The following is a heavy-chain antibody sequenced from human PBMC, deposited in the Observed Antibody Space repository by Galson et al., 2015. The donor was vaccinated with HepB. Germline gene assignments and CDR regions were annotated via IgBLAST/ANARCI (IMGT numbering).Heavy chain of an antibody. D-gene: IGHD6-6*01. CDR1: GGSFSGYY. CDR3: ARGQYRRDY. Sequence: LSLTCAVYGGSFSGYYWSWIRQPPGKGLEWIGEINHGGSTNYNPSLKSRVTISVDTSKNQFSLKLSSVTAADTAVYYCARGQYRRDYWGQGTLVTVSS. V-gene: IGHV4-34*01. J-gene: IGHJ4*02. CDR2: INHGGST.